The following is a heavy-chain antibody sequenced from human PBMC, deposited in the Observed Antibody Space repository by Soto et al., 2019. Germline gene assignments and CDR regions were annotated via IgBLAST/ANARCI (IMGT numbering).Heavy chain of an antibody. D-gene: IGHD3-22*01. J-gene: IGHJ4*02. CDR3: ARGKSGYLTFDF. CDR1: GFIVSDNY. Sequence: PGGSLRLSCAASGFIVSDNYINWVRQAPGKGLEWLSVVYSGSATYYADSVKGRFTISRDNSKNTVFLHMNSLRVEDTAVYYCARGKSGYLTFDFRGQRTQVTVSS. V-gene: IGHV3-53*01. CDR2: VYSGSAT.